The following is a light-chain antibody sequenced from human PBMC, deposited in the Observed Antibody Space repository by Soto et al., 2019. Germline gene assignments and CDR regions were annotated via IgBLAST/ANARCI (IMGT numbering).Light chain of an antibody. Sequence: EKVMTQSPATLSVSPGERATLSCRASQSVSSNLAGYQQKPGQAPRLLIYGASSRATGIPDRFSGSGSGTAFTLTVSRLEPEDFAVYYCQQYGSSPPTFGQGTKVDIK. CDR1: QSVSSN. J-gene: IGKJ1*01. CDR2: GAS. V-gene: IGKV3-20*01. CDR3: QQYGSSPPT.